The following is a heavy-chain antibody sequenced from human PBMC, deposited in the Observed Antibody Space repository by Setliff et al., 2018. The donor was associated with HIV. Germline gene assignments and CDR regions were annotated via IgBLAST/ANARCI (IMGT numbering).Heavy chain of an antibody. V-gene: IGHV4-4*07. Sequence: SETLSLTCTVSGGSISNYYWSWIRQPAEKGLEWIGCIYSSGRTNYNPSLKSRVTMSLDTSKNQFSLKLSSVTAADTAVYYCARGLSFYDPGGFDYWGQGTLVTVSS. CDR1: GGSISNYY. CDR2: IYSSGRT. D-gene: IGHD3-22*01. CDR3: ARGLSFYDPGGFDY. J-gene: IGHJ4*02.